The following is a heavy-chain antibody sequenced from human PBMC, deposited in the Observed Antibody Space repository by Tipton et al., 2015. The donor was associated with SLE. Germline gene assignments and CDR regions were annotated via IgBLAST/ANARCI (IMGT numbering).Heavy chain of an antibody. D-gene: IGHD3-16*01. CDR1: SGSFSGYY. CDR3: ARCRLGNWFDP. J-gene: IGHJ5*02. V-gene: IGHV4-34*01. Sequence: TLSLTCAVYSGSFSGYYWSWIRQPPGKGLEWIGEINHSGNINYNASLKSRVTISLDTSKDQFSLKLSSVTAADTAVYYCARCRLGNWFDPWVQGTLVTVSS. CDR2: INHSGNI.